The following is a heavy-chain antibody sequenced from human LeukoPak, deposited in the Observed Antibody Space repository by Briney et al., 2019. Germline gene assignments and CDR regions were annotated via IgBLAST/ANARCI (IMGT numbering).Heavy chain of an antibody. CDR2: MDYSGST. Sequence: SQTLSLTCTVSGGSLISGDYYWSWIRQPPGKGLEWLAYMDYSGSTYYNSSLKSRVTMSADTSKNQLSLKLSSVTAADTAVYYCARPYYYDSRIDPWGQGILVSVSS. V-gene: IGHV4-30-4*01. CDR3: ARPYYYDSRIDP. J-gene: IGHJ5*02. D-gene: IGHD3-22*01. CDR1: GGSLISGDYY.